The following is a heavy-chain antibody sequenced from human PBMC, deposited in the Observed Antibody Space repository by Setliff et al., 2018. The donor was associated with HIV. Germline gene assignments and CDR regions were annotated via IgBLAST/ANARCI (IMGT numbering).Heavy chain of an antibody. J-gene: IGHJ6*03. D-gene: IGHD2-15*01. Sequence: GGSLRLSCAASGFTFSTHWMSWVRQAPGKGLDWVANINPDGSENHYVDSVKGRFTISRDDAENSLFLQLDNLKDEDTAVYYCSRSQGIGNYYMDGWGTGTTVTVSS. CDR2: INPDGSEN. CDR1: GFTFSTHW. V-gene: IGHV3-7*01. CDR3: SRSQGIGNYYMDG.